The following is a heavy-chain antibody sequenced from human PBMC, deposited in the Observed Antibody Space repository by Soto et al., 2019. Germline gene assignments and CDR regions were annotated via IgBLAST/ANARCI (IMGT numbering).Heavy chain of an antibody. V-gene: IGHV3-30*18. J-gene: IGHJ4*02. Sequence: GGSLRLSCAASGFTFNIYGMHWVRQAPDKGLEWVALISYDGSNQYYADSVKGRFTISRDNSKNTLFLQMNSLGADDTAVYYCAKDQTSGQGSFDSWGQGTLVTVS. CDR1: GFTFNIYG. CDR2: ISYDGSNQ. CDR3: AKDQTSGQGSFDS.